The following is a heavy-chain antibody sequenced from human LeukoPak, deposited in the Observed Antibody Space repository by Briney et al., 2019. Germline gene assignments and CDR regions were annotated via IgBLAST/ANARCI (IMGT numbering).Heavy chain of an antibody. CDR1: GGTFSSYA. J-gene: IGHJ4*02. Sequence: ASVKVSCKASGGTFSSYAISWVRQAPGQGLEWMGRIIPIFGIANYAQKFQGRVTITAGKSTSTAYMELSSLRSEDTAVYYCARDRALYSGSYHPFDYWGQGTLVTVSS. CDR3: ARDRALYSGSYHPFDY. V-gene: IGHV1-69*04. D-gene: IGHD1-26*01. CDR2: IIPIFGIA.